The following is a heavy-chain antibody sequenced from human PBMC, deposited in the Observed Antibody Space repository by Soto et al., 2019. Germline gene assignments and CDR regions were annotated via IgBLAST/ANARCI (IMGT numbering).Heavy chain of an antibody. CDR1: GGTFSSDA. V-gene: IGHV1-69*13. Sequence: SVKVSYKASGGTFSSDAVSWVRQAPGQGLEWMGGLIPILGTTHYAQKFQGRVTITADESTNTAYMELSSLRSDDTAVYYCARASGYVSGWYHDYWGQGTRVTVSS. CDR3: ARASGYVSGWYHDY. D-gene: IGHD6-19*01. J-gene: IGHJ4*02. CDR2: LIPILGTT.